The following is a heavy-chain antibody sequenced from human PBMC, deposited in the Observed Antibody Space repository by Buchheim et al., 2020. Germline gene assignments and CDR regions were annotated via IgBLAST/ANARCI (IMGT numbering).Heavy chain of an antibody. CDR3: TRDGSSSGWYLDY. CDR1: GGSISSNY. V-gene: IGHV4-59*01. D-gene: IGHD6-19*01. J-gene: IGHJ4*02. Sequence: QVQLQESGPGLVKPSETLSLICTVSGGSISSNYWSWIRQPPGKGLEWVGYTSYSGITNYNPSLKSRVTMSLDTSKNQFSLKLISVTAADTAVYYCTRDGSSSGWYLDYWGQGTL. CDR2: TSYSGIT.